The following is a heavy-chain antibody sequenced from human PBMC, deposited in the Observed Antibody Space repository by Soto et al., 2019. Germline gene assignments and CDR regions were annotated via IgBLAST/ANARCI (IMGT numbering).Heavy chain of an antibody. J-gene: IGHJ6*03. V-gene: IGHV6-1*01. CDR1: GDSVSSNTAA. D-gene: IGHD5-12*01. Sequence: SQTLSLTCAISGDSVSSNTAAWHWIRQSPSRGLEWLGRTYFRSRWYNDYAVSVKSRITINADTSKNQFSLHLNSVSPEDTAVYYCARYLESGYSNYYYMDVWGKGTTVTVSS. CDR2: TYFRSRWYN. CDR3: ARYLESGYSNYYYMDV.